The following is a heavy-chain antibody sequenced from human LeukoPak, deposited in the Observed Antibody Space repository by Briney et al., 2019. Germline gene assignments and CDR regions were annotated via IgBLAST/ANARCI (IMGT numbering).Heavy chain of an antibody. V-gene: IGHV1-69*13. CDR2: IIPIFGSS. J-gene: IGHJ3*02. CDR3: AGCGGDCEGRIWDAFDI. Sequence: SVKVSCKASGGTFSSSAISWVRQAPGQGLEWLGGIIPIFGSSNYAQNFQDRVTITADESTSTAYMELSSLRSEDTAVYYCAGCGGDCEGRIWDAFDIWGQGTMVTVSS. D-gene: IGHD2-21*02. CDR1: GGTFSSSA.